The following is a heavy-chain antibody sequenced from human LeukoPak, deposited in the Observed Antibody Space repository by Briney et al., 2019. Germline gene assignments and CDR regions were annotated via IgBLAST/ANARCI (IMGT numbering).Heavy chain of an antibody. CDR2: IYSEGNT. CDR1: GFTFNNYA. V-gene: IGHV3-53*01. Sequence: GGSLRLSCAASGFTFNNYAINWVRQAPGKGLEWVSIIYSEGNTYHAESVKGRFTISRDSSKNTVYLQMNSLRGEDAAMYYCVRSSSWTGLLDQWGQGTLVTVSS. J-gene: IGHJ4*02. CDR3: VRSSSWTGLLDQ. D-gene: IGHD3/OR15-3a*01.